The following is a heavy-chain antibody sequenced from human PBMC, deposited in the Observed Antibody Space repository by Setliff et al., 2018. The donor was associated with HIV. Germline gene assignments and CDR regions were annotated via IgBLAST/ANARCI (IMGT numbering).Heavy chain of an antibody. CDR3: ARAKGVAVAGTIVDWFDT. J-gene: IGHJ5*02. CDR2: IYYSGST. D-gene: IGHD6-19*01. V-gene: IGHV4-31*03. Sequence: KTSETLSLTCTVSGGSISSGGYYWSWIRQHPGKGLEWIGYIYYSGSTYYNPSVKSRFTISVDTSKNQFSLNLSSVTAADTAVYYCARAKGVAVAGTIVDWFDTWGQGTLFTVSS. CDR1: GGSISSGGYY.